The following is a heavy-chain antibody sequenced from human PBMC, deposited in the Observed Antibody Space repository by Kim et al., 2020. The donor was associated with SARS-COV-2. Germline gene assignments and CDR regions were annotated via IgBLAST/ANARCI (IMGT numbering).Heavy chain of an antibody. J-gene: IGHJ5*02. CDR1: GFTFSSYA. D-gene: IGHD2-2*01. V-gene: IGHV3-30*04. CDR3: ARTVYCSSTSCYNWFDP. CDR2: ISYDGSNK. Sequence: GGSLRLSCAASGFTFSSYAMHWVRQAPGKGLEWVAVISYDGSNKYYADSVKGRFTISRDNSKNTLYLQMNSLRAEDTAVYYCARTVYCSSTSCYNWFDP.